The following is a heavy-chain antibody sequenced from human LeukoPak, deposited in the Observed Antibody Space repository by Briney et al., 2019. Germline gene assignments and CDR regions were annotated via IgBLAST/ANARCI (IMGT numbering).Heavy chain of an antibody. CDR3: ARGQKYFDS. Sequence: SVKVSCKASGGTFSSYTISWVRQAPGQGLEWMGRIIPILGIANYPQKFQGRVTITADKSTSTAYMELSSLRSEDTALYYCARGQKYFDSWGQGTLVTVSS. J-gene: IGHJ4*02. CDR2: IIPILGIA. V-gene: IGHV1-69*02. CDR1: GGTFSSYT.